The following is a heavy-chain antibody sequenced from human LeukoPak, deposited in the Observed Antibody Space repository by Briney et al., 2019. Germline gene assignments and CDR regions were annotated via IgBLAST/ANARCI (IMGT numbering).Heavy chain of an antibody. CDR1: GDSVSSNSAA. V-gene: IGHV6-1*01. J-gene: IGHJ5*02. CDR3: ARESNYHGSGTGWFDP. Sequence: SQTLSLTCAISGDSVSSNSAAWNWIRQSPSRGLEWLGRTYYRSNLYNDYAVSVKSRITINPDTSKNQFSLQLNSVTPEDTAVYYCARESNYHGSGTGWFDPWGQGTLVTVSS. CDR2: TYYRSNLYN. D-gene: IGHD3-10*01.